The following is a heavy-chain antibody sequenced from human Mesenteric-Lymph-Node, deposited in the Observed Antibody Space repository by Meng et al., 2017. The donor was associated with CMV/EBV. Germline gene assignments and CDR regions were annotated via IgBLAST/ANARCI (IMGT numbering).Heavy chain of an antibody. Sequence: GPLRLSCTVSGGSISSTIYYWGWIRQAPGKRLEWIAYINYDGTTYYNPSLKSRVAISVDTSMNQVSLKLNFVTAADTAVYYCARHVASSGKFDYWGQGTLVTVSS. CDR1: GGSISSTIYY. D-gene: IGHD6-6*01. V-gene: IGHV4-39*01. CDR3: ARHVASSGKFDY. J-gene: IGHJ4*02. CDR2: INYDGTT.